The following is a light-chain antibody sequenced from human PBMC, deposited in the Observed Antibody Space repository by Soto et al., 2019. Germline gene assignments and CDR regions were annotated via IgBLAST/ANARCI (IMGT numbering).Light chain of an antibody. J-gene: IGKJ1*01. CDR3: QHYNSYSEA. Sequence: EIVMTQSPATLSVSPGEGVTLSCRASQSVRGNLAWYQHKPGQAPRLLIYGPSTRATGIPARFRGSGSGTEFTLTISSLRSEDFATYYCQHYNSYSEAFGQGTRWISN. CDR1: QSVRGN. V-gene: IGKV3-15*01. CDR2: GPS.